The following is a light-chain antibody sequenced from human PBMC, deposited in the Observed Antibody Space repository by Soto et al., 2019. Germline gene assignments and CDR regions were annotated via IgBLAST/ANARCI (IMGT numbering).Light chain of an antibody. Sequence: IILSQSPATLSLSPGERATLSCRASQSVGDYLAWYQQKPGQAPRLLMYDVAKRATGTPARFSGSGSGTDFTLTISSLEPEDFAVYYCQQYNNWPFGGGTKVEIK. J-gene: IGKJ4*01. CDR2: DVA. CDR1: QSVGDY. V-gene: IGKV3-11*01. CDR3: QQYNNWP.